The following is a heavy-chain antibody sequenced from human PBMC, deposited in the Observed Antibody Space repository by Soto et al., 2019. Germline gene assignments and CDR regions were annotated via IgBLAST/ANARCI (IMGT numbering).Heavy chain of an antibody. CDR3: AAGLFGMITFGGVQDY. V-gene: IGHV1-8*01. J-gene: IGHJ4*02. CDR1: GYTFTSYD. Sequence: QVQLVQSGAEVKKPGASVKVSCKASGYTFTSYDINWVRQATGQGLEWMGWMNPNSGNTGYAQKFQGRVTMTRNTSISKAYMELRSLRSEDPAGYYWAAGLFGMITFGGVQDYWGQGAWSPSPQ. CDR2: MNPNSGNT. D-gene: IGHD3-16*01.